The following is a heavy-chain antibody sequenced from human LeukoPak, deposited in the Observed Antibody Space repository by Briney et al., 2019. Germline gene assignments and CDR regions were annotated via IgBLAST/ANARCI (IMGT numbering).Heavy chain of an antibody. D-gene: IGHD2-15*01. CDR2: IYYSGST. V-gene: IGHV4-59*01. CDR1: GGSISSYY. Sequence: ASETLSLTCTVSGGSISSYYWSWIRQPPGKGLEWIGYIYYSGSTNYNPSLKSRVTISVDTSKNQFSLKLSSVTAADTAVYYCARGSVYYYYGMDVWGQGTTVTVSS. J-gene: IGHJ6*02. CDR3: ARGSVYYYYGMDV.